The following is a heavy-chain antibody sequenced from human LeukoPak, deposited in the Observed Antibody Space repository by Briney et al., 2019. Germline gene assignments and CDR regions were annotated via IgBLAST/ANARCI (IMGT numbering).Heavy chain of an antibody. J-gene: IGHJ4*02. CDR1: GGSFSVYY. D-gene: IGHD6-13*01. V-gene: IGHV4-31*11. CDR2: IYYSGST. CDR3: ARSPIAADMYYFDY. Sequence: SETLSLTCAVYGGSFSVYYWSWIRQHPGKGLEWIGYIYYSGSTYYNPSLKSRVTISVDTSKNQFSLKLSSVTAADTAVYYCARSPIAADMYYFDYWGQGTLVTVSS.